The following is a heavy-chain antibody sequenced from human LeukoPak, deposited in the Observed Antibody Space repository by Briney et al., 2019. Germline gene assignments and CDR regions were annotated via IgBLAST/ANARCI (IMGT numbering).Heavy chain of an antibody. CDR2: ISSSGSYI. V-gene: IGHV3-21*01. CDR1: AFTFSSYS. CDR3: ARGDDAFDI. Sequence: GGSLRLSYAASAFTFSSYSMTWVRQAPGKGLEWVSSISSSGSYIYYADSVKGRFTISRDNAKNSLYLQMNSLRAEDTAVYYCARGDDAFDIWGQGTMVTVSS. J-gene: IGHJ3*02.